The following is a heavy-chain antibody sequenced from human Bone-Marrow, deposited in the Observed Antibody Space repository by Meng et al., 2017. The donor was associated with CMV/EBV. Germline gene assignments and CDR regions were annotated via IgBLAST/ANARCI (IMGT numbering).Heavy chain of an antibody. CDR2: INPNSGGT. Sequence: ASVKVSCKASGYTFTGHYMHWVRQAPGQGLEWMGWINPNSGGTNYAQKFQGRVTMTRDTSISTAYMELSRLRSDDTAVYYCARGYGSGSYYAKRGRLAGWGQGTLVTVSS. CDR1: GYTFTGHY. D-gene: IGHD3-10*01. V-gene: IGHV1-2*02. CDR3: ARGYGSGSYYAKRGRLAG. J-gene: IGHJ4*02.